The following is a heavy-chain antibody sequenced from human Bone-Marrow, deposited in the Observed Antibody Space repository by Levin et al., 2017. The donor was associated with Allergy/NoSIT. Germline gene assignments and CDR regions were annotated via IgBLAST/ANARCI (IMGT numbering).Heavy chain of an antibody. CDR3: AKDKSSGSYLDYHHYYGMDV. Sequence: SCAASGLTFSSYGMHWVRQAPGKGLEWVAVISYDGTNKSYADSVEGRITISRDNSKSMVYLQMNSLRAEDTAVYYCAKDKSSGSYLDYHHYYGMDVWGQGTTVTVSS. D-gene: IGHD1-26*01. CDR2: ISYDGTNK. J-gene: IGHJ6*02. V-gene: IGHV3-30*18. CDR1: GLTFSSYG.